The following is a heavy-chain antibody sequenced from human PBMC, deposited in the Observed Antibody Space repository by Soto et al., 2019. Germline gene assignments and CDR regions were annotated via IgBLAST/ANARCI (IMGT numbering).Heavy chain of an antibody. Sequence: QVQLQESGPGLVKPSQTLSLTCTVSGGSISSGDYYWSWIRQPPGKGLEWIGYIYYSGSTYYNPSLQSRVTISVDTSKNQFSPKLSSVTAADTAVYYCARDHRAFNWNYYYYGMDVWGQGTTVTVSS. CDR2: IYYSGST. CDR3: ARDHRAFNWNYYYYGMDV. D-gene: IGHD1-20*01. CDR1: GGSISSGDYY. V-gene: IGHV4-30-4*01. J-gene: IGHJ6*02.